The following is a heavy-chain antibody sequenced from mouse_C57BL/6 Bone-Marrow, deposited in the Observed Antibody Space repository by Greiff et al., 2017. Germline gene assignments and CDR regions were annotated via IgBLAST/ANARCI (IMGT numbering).Heavy chain of an antibody. CDR3: ACRYSNPYFDV. Sequence: EVHLVESGGGLVQPGGSLSLSCAASGFTFTDYYMSWVRQPPGKALEWLGFIRNKANGYTTEYSASVKGRFTISRDNSQSILYLQMNALRAEDSATYYCACRYSNPYFDVWGTGPTVTVSS. CDR1: GFTFTDYY. CDR2: IRNKANGYTT. J-gene: IGHJ1*03. V-gene: IGHV7-3*01. D-gene: IGHD2-5*01.